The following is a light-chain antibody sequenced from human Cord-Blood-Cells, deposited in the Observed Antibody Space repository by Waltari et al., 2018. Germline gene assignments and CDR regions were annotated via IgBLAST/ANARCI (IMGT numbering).Light chain of an antibody. CDR3: QQSYSTPYT. CDR1: QSISSY. J-gene: IGKJ2*01. Sequence: DIKMTQSQSSLSASVGERVTITCRASQSISSYLHWYQQKPGKAPKLLIYAASSLQSGVPSRFSGSVSGTDFTLTISSLQPEDFATYYCQQSYSTPYTFGQGTKLEIK. CDR2: AAS. V-gene: IGKV1-39*01.